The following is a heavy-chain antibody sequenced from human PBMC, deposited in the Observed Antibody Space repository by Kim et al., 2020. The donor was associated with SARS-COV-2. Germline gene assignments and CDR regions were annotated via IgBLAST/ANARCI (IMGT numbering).Heavy chain of an antibody. D-gene: IGHD3-22*01. V-gene: IGHV1-46*01. CDR1: GYTFTSHY. Sequence: ASVKVSCKASGYTFTSHYMHWVRQAPGQGLEWMGTINPNGGSTNYAQQIQGRVTMPRDTSTSTVHMELSSLRSGDTAVYYCERNSSGAVEVADPWGQGTLITVSS. CDR2: INPNGGST. J-gene: IGHJ5*02. CDR3: ERNSSGAVEVADP.